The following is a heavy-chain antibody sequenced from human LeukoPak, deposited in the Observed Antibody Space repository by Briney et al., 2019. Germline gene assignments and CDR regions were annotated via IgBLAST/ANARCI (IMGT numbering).Heavy chain of an antibody. CDR1: GFTFSSYE. CDR3: ARDSSSGYGGYFDY. J-gene: IGHJ4*02. CDR2: ISSSGSTI. V-gene: IGHV3-48*03. Sequence: GGSLRLSCAASGFTFSSYEMNWVRQAPGKGLEWVSYISSSGSTIYYADSVKGRFTISRDNAKNTLYLQMNSLRAEDTAVYYCARDSSSGYGGYFDYWGQGTLVTVSS. D-gene: IGHD3-22*01.